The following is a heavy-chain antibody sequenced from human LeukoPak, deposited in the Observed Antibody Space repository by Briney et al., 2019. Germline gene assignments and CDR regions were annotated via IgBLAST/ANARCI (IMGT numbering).Heavy chain of an antibody. V-gene: IGHV3-30*04. Sequence: PGGSLRVSCAASGFSFSSFAMHWVRQAPGKGLEWVAVTPYDGNNKYYADSVKGRFTISRDNSKNTLYLQMNSLRAEDTALYYCARDGNSGYDLTYYYGMDVWGQGTTVTVSS. CDR3: ARDGNSGYDLTYYYGMDV. D-gene: IGHD5-12*01. CDR1: GFSFSSFA. CDR2: TPYDGNNK. J-gene: IGHJ6*02.